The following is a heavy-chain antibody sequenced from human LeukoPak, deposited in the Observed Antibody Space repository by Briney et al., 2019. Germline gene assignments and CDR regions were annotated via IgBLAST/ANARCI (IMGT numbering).Heavy chain of an antibody. CDR1: TFSSLA. D-gene: IGHD1-26*01. J-gene: IGHJ3*02. CDR3: ARMIGIVGATEDAFDI. CDR2: IDWDDDK. V-gene: IGHV2-70*20. Sequence: TFSSLAMHWVRQPPGKALEWLALIDWDDDKYYSTSLKTRLTIFKDTSKNQVVLTMTNMDPVDTATYYCARMIGIVGATEDAFDIWGQGTMVTVSS.